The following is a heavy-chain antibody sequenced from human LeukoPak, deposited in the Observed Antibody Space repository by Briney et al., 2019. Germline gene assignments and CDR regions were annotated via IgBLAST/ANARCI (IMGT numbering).Heavy chain of an antibody. Sequence: PSETLSLTCTVSGGSMSPYHWGWIRQPPGKGPEWIGEINHSGSTNYNPSLKSRVTISVDTSKNQFSLKLSSVTAADTAVYYCASSMVLYYFDYWGQGTLVTVSS. CDR3: ASSMVLYYFDY. V-gene: IGHV4-34*01. D-gene: IGHD3-10*01. CDR1: GGSMSPYH. CDR2: INHSGST. J-gene: IGHJ4*02.